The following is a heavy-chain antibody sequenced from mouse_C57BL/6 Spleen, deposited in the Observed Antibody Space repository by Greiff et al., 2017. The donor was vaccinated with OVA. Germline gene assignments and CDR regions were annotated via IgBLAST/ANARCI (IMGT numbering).Heavy chain of an antibody. J-gene: IGHJ4*01. D-gene: IGHD2-1*01. V-gene: IGHV5-17*01. CDR2: ISSGSSTI. CDR1: GFTFSDYG. CDR3: AKSSTAAAMDY. Sequence: EVKLEESGGGLVKPGGSLKLSCAASGFTFSDYGMHWVRQAPEKGLEWVAYISSGSSTIYYADTVKGRFTISRDNAKNTLFLQMTSLRSEDTAMYYCAKSSTAAAMDYWGQGTSVTVSS.